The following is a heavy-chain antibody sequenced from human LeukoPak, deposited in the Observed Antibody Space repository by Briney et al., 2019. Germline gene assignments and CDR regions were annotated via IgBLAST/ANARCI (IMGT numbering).Heavy chain of an antibody. CDR3: ARIPFRGYSYGYLDYYYYYGMDV. D-gene: IGHD5-18*01. CDR2: IYYSGST. V-gene: IGHV4-59*08. Sequence: PSETLSLTCAVYGGSFSGYYWSWIRQPPGKGLEWIGYIYYSGSTNYNPSLKSRVTISVDTSKNQFSLKLSSVTAADTAVYYCARIPFRGYSYGYLDYYYYYGMDVWGQGTTVTVSS. J-gene: IGHJ6*02. CDR1: GGSFSGYY.